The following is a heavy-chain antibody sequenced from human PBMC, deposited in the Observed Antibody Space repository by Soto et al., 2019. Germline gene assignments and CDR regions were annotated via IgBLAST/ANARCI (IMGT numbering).Heavy chain of an antibody. J-gene: IGHJ6*02. V-gene: IGHV3-23*01. Sequence: GGSLRLSCAASGFTFSSYAMSWVRQAPGKGLEWVSAISGSGGSTYYADSVKGRFTISRDNSKNTLYLQMNSLRAEDRAVDYCAKVDGTGGYMDVWGQGTTVTVSS. CDR1: GFTFSSYA. CDR3: AKVDGTGGYMDV. D-gene: IGHD3-10*01. CDR2: ISGSGGST.